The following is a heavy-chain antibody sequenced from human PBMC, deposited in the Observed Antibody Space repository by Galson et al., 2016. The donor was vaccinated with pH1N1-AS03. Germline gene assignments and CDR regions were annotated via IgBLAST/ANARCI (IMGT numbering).Heavy chain of an antibody. CDR1: GYTFTSHV. V-gene: IGHV1-3*04. CDR2: INTDTGYT. J-gene: IGHJ4*02. D-gene: IGHD2-15*01. Sequence: SVKVSCKASGYTFTSHVVDWVRQAPGQSLEWMGWINTDTGYTKYSQKFQGRVTITKDTSATTAYKELNSLTSEDTAVYYCARNRGGGGGLDHWGQGTLVTVSS. CDR3: ARNRGGGGGLDH.